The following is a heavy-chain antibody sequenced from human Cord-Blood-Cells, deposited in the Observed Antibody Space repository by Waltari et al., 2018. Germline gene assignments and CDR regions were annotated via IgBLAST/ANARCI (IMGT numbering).Heavy chain of an antibody. CDR2: IYYSGST. J-gene: IGHJ6*02. D-gene: IGHD2-8*01. V-gene: IGHV4-39*01. Sequence: QLQLQESAPALVTSSETLSLTCTVSGGSIGSSSYYWGWSCQPPGKGLEWIGSIYYSGSTDYNPSLKSRVTISVDTSKNQFSLKLSSVTAADTAVYYCARRCRYYYYGMDVWGQGTTVTVSS. CDR3: ARRCRYYYYGMDV. CDR1: GGSIGSSSYY.